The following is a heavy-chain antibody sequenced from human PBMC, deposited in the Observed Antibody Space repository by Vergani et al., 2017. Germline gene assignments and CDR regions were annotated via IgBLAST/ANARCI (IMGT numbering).Heavy chain of an antibody. J-gene: IGHJ5*02. D-gene: IGHD3-10*01. CDR2: IIPIFGTA. Sequence: QVQLVQSGAEVKKPGSSVKVSCKASGGTFSSYAISWVRQAPGQGLEWMGGIIPIFGTANYAQKFQGRVTITADESTSTAYMELSSLRSEDTAVYYCAREGIYYYGSGSYSWFDPWGQGTLVTVSS. CDR1: GGTFSSYA. V-gene: IGHV1-69*01. CDR3: AREGIYYYGSGSYSWFDP.